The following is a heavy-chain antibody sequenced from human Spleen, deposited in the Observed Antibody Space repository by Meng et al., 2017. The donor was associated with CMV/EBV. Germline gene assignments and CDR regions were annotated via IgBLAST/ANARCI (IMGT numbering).Heavy chain of an antibody. CDR2: ISPSSTNI. J-gene: IGHJ4*02. V-gene: IGHV3-21*01. Sequence: GGSLRLSCAASGFTFSRYRMNWVRLAPGKGLEWVSSISPSSTNIHYADSMRGRITISRDNAKNSLYMQMNSLRAEDTAVYYCARGHNFDYWGQGTLVTVSS. CDR1: GFTFSRYR. CDR3: ARGHNFDY.